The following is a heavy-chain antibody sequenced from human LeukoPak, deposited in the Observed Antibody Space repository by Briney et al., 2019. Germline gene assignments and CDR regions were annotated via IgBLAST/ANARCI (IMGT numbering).Heavy chain of an antibody. CDR3: AKNDGNLPYYYYYMDV. CDR2: ILYDGSNK. D-gene: IGHD1-1*01. J-gene: IGHJ6*03. Sequence: PGGSLRLSCAASGFTFNSYAMHWVRQAPGKGLEWVAVILYDGSNKYYADSVKGRFTISRDNSKNTLYLQMNSLRAEDTAVYYCAKNDGNLPYYYYYMDVWGKGTTVTVSS. CDR1: GFTFNSYA. V-gene: IGHV3-30*18.